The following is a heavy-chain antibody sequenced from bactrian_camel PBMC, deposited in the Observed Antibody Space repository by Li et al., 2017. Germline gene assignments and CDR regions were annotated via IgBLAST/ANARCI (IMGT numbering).Heavy chain of an antibody. J-gene: IGHJ4*01. CDR3: AADSEQWFGCSATSPANYDF. CDR1: GSIYGTLC. V-gene: IGHV3S40*01. Sequence: VQLVESGGGLVQPGGSLRLSCAASGSIYGTLCMGWVRQAPGKEREGVAAISPASGRRYYGDSVKGRFTISQDDAKYTVFLQMNSLKPGDTAVYTCAADSEQWFGCSATSPANYDFWGPGTQVTVS. D-gene: IGHD2*01. CDR2: ISPASGRR.